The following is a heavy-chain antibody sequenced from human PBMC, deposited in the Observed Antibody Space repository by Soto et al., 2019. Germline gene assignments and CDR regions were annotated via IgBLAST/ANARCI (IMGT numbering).Heavy chain of an antibody. D-gene: IGHD3-10*01. CDR1: GYTFTGYY. CDR3: ARDVYYGSGSYLDY. V-gene: IGHV1-2*04. Sequence: GASVKVSCKASGYTFTGYYMHWVRQAPGQGLEWMGWINPNSGGTNYAQKFQGWVTMTRDTSISTAYMELSRLRSDDTAAYYCARDVYYGSGSYLDYWGQGTLVTVSS. J-gene: IGHJ4*02. CDR2: INPNSGGT.